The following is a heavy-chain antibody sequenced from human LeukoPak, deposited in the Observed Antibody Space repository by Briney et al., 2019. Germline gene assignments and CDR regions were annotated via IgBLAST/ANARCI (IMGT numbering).Heavy chain of an antibody. CDR3: ARAGGAPDY. J-gene: IGHJ4*02. CDR2: ISAYNGNT. CDR1: GYTFTSYS. Sequence: ASVKVSCKASGYTFTSYSIIWVRQAPGQGLEWMGWISAYNGNTNYAQKFQGRVTMTTDTFTSTAYMELRSLTSDDTAMYYCARAGGAPDYWGQRTLVTVSS. V-gene: IGHV1-18*01. D-gene: IGHD3-16*01.